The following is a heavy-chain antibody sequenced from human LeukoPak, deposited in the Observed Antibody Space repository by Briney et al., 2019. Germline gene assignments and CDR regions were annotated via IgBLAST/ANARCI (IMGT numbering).Heavy chain of an antibody. V-gene: IGHV1-2*02. CDR1: GYTFTGYC. D-gene: IGHD5-12*01. CDR3: AAALGIVATGGDY. J-gene: IGHJ4*02. Sequence: ASVKVSCKASGYTFTGYCMHWVRQAPGQGLEWMGWINPNSGSTNYAQTFQGRVTITRDTSISTAYMELSRLRSDDTAVYYCAAALGIVATGGDYWGQGTLVTVSS. CDR2: INPNSGST.